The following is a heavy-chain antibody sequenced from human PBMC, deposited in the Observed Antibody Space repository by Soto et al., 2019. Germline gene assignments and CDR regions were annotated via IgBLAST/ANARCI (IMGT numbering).Heavy chain of an antibody. J-gene: IGHJ4*02. Sequence: ASVKVSCKASGGTFSSYAISWVRQAPGQGLEWMGGIIPIFGTANYAQKFQGRVTITADESTSTAYMELSSLRSEDTAVYYCARDPPSYCSGGSCYRDYWGQGTLVTVSS. CDR3: ARDPPSYCSGGSCYRDY. V-gene: IGHV1-69*13. CDR2: IIPIFGTA. CDR1: GGTFSSYA. D-gene: IGHD2-15*01.